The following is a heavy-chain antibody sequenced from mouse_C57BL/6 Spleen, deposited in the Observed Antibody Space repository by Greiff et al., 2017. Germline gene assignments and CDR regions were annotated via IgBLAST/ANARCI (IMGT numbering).Heavy chain of an antibody. CDR3: ARGSTTRGYFDY. Sequence: DVKLQESGPGLVKPSQSLSLTCSVTGYSITSGYYWNWIRQFPGNKLEWMGYISYDGSNNYNPSLKNLISITRATSKNQFFLKLNSVTTEDTATYYCARGSTTRGYFDYWGQGTTLTVSS. CDR2: ISYDGSN. J-gene: IGHJ2*01. V-gene: IGHV3-6*01. CDR1: GYSITSGYY. D-gene: IGHD1-1*01.